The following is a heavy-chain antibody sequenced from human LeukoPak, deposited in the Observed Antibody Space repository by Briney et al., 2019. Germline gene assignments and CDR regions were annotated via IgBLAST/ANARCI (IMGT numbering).Heavy chain of an antibody. CDR3: ARTKIAAAAAFDY. J-gene: IGHJ4*02. Sequence: QPGGSLRLSCAASGVTFSSYVMSWVRQAPGKGLEWVSSISGSGGSTYYADSVKGRFTISRDNSKNTLYLQMNSLRAEDTAVYYCARTKIAAAAAFDYWGQGTLVTVSS. D-gene: IGHD6-13*01. CDR2: ISGSGGST. V-gene: IGHV3-23*01. CDR1: GVTFSSYV.